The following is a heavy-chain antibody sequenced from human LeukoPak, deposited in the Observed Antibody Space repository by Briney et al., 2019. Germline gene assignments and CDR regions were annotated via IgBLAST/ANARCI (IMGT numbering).Heavy chain of an antibody. CDR3: ARHTPEKPFLPAGVDY. CDR2: MYFSGTS. CDR1: GDSIVSYY. D-gene: IGHD3-3*02. J-gene: IGHJ4*02. Sequence: SETLSHTCKVSGDSIVSYYWSWIREPPGKGLEWIGYMYFSGTSNYNPYLKSRVTIPVDTSKNQFSLSVTSVTAADTAVYYCARHTPEKPFLPAGVDYWARDVWSPSPQ. V-gene: IGHV4-59*08.